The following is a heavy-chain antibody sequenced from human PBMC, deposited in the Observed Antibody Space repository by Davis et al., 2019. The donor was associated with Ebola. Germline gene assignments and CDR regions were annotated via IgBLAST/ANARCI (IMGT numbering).Heavy chain of an antibody. CDR3: ARAPVTIFGVVEKGFDY. D-gene: IGHD3-3*01. CDR1: GGSINSGGYY. J-gene: IGHJ4*02. CDR2: IYYSGST. V-gene: IGHV4-31*11. Sequence: SETLSLTCAVSGGSINSGGYYWNWIRQRPGKGLEWIGYIYYSGSTHYSPSLKSRVSMSMDTSKNQFSLKVTSVTAADTAVYYCARAPVTIFGVVEKGFDYWGQGTLVTVSS.